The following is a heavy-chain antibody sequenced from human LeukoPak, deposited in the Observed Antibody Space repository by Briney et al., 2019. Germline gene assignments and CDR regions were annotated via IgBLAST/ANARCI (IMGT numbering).Heavy chain of an antibody. D-gene: IGHD6-19*01. CDR1: GFTVSSNY. J-gene: IGHJ3*01. CDR3: ADPGPDSSGWLDAFDV. Sequence: GGSLRLSCAASGFTVSSNYMIWVRQAPGQGLEWVAIVYSGGTTYYAESVRGRFTISRDDSRNTVHLQMSSLRAEDTAVYFCADPGPDSSGWLDAFDVWGQGTMVTVSS. CDR2: VYSGGTT. V-gene: IGHV3-66*01.